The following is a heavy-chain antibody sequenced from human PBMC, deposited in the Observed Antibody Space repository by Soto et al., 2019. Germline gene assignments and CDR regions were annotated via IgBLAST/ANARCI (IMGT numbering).Heavy chain of an antibody. J-gene: IGHJ6*02. V-gene: IGHV3-48*02. Sequence: EVQLVESGGGLVQPGGSLRLSCAASGFTFSSYSMNWVRQAPGKGLEWVSYISSSSSTIYYADSVKGRFTISRDNAKNSVYLQKNSLRDEDTAVYYCANYYDSSGYPDYYYYGMDVWGQGTTVTVSS. D-gene: IGHD3-22*01. CDR2: ISSSSSTI. CDR3: ANYYDSSGYPDYYYYGMDV. CDR1: GFTFSSYS.